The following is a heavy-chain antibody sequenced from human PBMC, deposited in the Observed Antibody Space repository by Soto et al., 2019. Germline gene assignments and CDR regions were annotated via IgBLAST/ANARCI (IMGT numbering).Heavy chain of an antibody. CDR2: ISPMFGAA. D-gene: IGHD3-10*01. Sequence: QVQLVQSGAEMQKPGSSVKVSCQSSGGTFNTYAMNWVRQAPGQGPEWMGAISPMFGAANYAPKFQGRVNINADESTGTSYMQLSSLTSEDTALYLCARQVQVHTPAFVYWGQGTLVTVSS. J-gene: IGHJ4*02. CDR1: GGTFNTYA. CDR3: ARQVQVHTPAFVY. V-gene: IGHV1-69*19.